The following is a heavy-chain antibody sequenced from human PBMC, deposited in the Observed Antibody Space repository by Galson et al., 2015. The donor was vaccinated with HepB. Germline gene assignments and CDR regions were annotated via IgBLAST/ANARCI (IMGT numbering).Heavy chain of an antibody. J-gene: IGHJ4*02. CDR3: ARLEYSSSWSDTGFDY. V-gene: IGHV4-59*08. Sequence: ETLSLTCTVSGGSISSYYWSWIRQPPGKGLEWIGYIYYSGSTNYNPSLKSRVTISVDTSKNQFSLKLSSVTAADTAVYYCARLEYSSSWSDTGFDYWGQGTLVTVSS. CDR2: IYYSGST. D-gene: IGHD6-13*01. CDR1: GGSISSYY.